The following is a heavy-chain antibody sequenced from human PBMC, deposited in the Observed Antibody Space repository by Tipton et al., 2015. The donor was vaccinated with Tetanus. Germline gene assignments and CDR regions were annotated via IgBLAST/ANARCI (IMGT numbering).Heavy chain of an antibody. V-gene: IGHV3-30*18. Sequence: SLRLSCAASGFTFSRYGMHWVRQAPGKGLEWVAVIPYDGSNKYYADSVKGRFTASRDNSKNTLYLQMDSLRAEDTAIYYCAKTGDIYSYSPIGYWGQGTLVTVSS. J-gene: IGHJ4*02. CDR1: GFTFSRYG. CDR2: IPYDGSNK. CDR3: AKTGDIYSYSPIGY. D-gene: IGHD5-18*01.